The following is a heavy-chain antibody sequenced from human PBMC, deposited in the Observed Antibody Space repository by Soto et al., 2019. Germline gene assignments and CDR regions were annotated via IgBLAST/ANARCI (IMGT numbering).Heavy chain of an antibody. J-gene: IGHJ5*02. CDR1: VCSISSGGYY. V-gene: IGHV4-31*03. Sequence: SETMYITFTVSVCSISSGGYYWSWIRQHPGKGLEWIGYIYYSGSTYYNPSLKSRVTISVDTSKNQFSLKLSSVTAADTAVYYCARARSRYYDILTGYYTSRWFDPWGQGTLVTVSS. CDR3: ARARSRYYDILTGYYTSRWFDP. D-gene: IGHD3-9*01. CDR2: IYYSGST.